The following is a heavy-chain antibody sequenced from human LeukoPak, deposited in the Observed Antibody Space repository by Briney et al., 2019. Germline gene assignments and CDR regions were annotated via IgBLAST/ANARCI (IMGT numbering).Heavy chain of an antibody. Sequence: PGGSLRLSCAASGFTFSSYSMTWVRQAPGKGLEWVSYISSSSSTIYYADSVKGRFTISRDNSKNTLYLQMNSLRAEDTAVYYCAKYSGYVAEYFHHWGQGTLVSVSS. V-gene: IGHV3-48*01. CDR2: ISSSSSTI. CDR3: AKYSGYVAEYFHH. D-gene: IGHD3-16*01. CDR1: GFTFSSYS. J-gene: IGHJ1*01.